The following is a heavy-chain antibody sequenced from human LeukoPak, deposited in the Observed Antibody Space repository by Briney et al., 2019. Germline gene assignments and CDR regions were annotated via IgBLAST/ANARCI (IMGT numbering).Heavy chain of an antibody. CDR3: AKDLLLWFGELDWFDP. V-gene: IGHV3-23*01. CDR1: EFTFSSYA. J-gene: IGHJ5*02. Sequence: GGSLRLSCAASEFTFSSYAMSWVRQAPGKGLEWVSAVSGSGGSTYYADSVKGRFTISRDNPKNTLYLQMNSLRAEDTAVYYCAKDLLLWFGELDWFDPWGQGTLVTVSS. CDR2: VSGSGGST. D-gene: IGHD3-10*01.